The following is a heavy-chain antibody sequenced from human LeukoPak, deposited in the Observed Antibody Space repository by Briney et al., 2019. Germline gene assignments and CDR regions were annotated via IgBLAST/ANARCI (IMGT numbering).Heavy chain of an antibody. J-gene: IGHJ4*02. D-gene: IGHD1-1*01. V-gene: IGHV3-74*01. Sequence: GGSLRLSGAASGFTVSSCSMNWVRQAPGKGLEWVSRISNDGSSSIYADSVKGRFTISRDNAKNTLYLQMNSLRAEDTAVYFCARMATAFDYWGQGTLVTVSS. CDR2: ISNDGSSS. CDR3: ARMATAFDY. CDR1: GFTVSSCS.